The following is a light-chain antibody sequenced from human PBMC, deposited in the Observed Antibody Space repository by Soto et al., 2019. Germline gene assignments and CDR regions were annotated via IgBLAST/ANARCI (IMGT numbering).Light chain of an antibody. CDR1: QTIDNW. J-gene: IGKJ1*01. CDR3: QQYNSYWT. V-gene: IGKV1-5*01. Sequence: DIPMTQSPSTLSASVGDRVTITCRASQTIDNWLAWYQQKPGKAPKLLIYDASSLESGVPSRFSGSGSGTEFTLTISSLQPDDFATYYCQQYNSYWTFGQGTKVDIK. CDR2: DAS.